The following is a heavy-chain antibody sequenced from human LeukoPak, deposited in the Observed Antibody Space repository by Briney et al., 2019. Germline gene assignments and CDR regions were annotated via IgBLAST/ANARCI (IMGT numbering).Heavy chain of an antibody. J-gene: IGHJ4*02. Sequence: GGSLRLSCAASGFTFSDYYMSWIRQAPGKGLEWVSYISSSSSYTNYADSVKGRFTISRDNAKNTLYLQMSSLRAEDTAVYYCARERGTSFEYGGQGTLVTVPS. CDR1: GFTFSDYY. CDR2: ISSSSSYT. D-gene: IGHD5-12*01. CDR3: ARERGTSFEY. V-gene: IGHV3-11*06.